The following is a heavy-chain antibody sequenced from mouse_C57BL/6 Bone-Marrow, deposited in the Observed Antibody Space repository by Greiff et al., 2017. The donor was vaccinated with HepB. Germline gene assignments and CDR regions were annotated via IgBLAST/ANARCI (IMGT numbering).Heavy chain of an antibody. CDR1: GFTFSSYA. V-gene: IGHV5-4*03. CDR3: ARGCYFDY. CDR2: ISDGGSYT. J-gene: IGHJ2*01. Sequence: EVKVVESGGGLVKPGGSLKLSCAASGFTFSSYAMSWVRQTPEKRLEWVATISDGGSYTYYPDNVKGRFTISRDNAKNNLYLQMSHLKSEDTAMYYCARGCYFDYWGQGTTLTVSS.